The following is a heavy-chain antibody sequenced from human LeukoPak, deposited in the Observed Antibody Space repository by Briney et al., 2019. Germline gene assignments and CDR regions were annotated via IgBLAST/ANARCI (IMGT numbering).Heavy chain of an antibody. CDR3: VRGVGTADTFLEDFDC. CDR2: FSRDRRHS. V-gene: IGHV3-21*01. D-gene: IGHD1/OR15-1a*01. Sequence: GGSLTLSCAASGYVLNVYSMNWIRQVPGKGLQWLSSFSRDRRHSFYADSVRGRFSTSRDNAKNSLYLEMNYLRADDTRLYVCVRGVGTADTFLEDFDCWGAGSLVTVSP. CDR1: GYVLNVYS. J-gene: IGHJ4*02.